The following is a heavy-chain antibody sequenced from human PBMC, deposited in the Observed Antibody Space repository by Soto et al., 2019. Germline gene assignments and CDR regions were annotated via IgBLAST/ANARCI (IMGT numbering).Heavy chain of an antibody. CDR2: IYYSGST. V-gene: IGHV4-30-4*01. CDR3: ARDKGYYDFWSGYSLARQYYYYYGMDV. Sequence: SETLSLTCTVSGGSISSGDYYWSWIRRPPGKGLEWIGYIYYSGSTYYNPSLKSRVTISVDTSKNQFSLKLSSVTAADTAVYYCARDKGYYDFWSGYSLARQYYYYYGMDVWGQGTTVTVSS. J-gene: IGHJ6*02. D-gene: IGHD3-3*01. CDR1: GGSISSGDYY.